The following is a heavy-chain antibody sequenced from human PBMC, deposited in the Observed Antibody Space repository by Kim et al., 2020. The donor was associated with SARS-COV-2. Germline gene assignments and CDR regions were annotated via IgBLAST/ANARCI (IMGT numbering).Heavy chain of an antibody. Sequence: GGSLRLSCSASGFTFSNYAMHWVRQAPGKGLEYVSAISSDGGSTYYADSVKGRFTISRDNSKNMLYVQMSRLRVEDKAIYYCVTRKYYNSWSYYEGAPFAFWRQGTLVTVST. CDR2: ISSDGGST. CDR3: VTRKYYNSWSYYEGAPFAF. J-gene: IGHJ4*02. CDR1: GFTFSNYA. D-gene: IGHD3-10*01. V-gene: IGHV3-64*05.